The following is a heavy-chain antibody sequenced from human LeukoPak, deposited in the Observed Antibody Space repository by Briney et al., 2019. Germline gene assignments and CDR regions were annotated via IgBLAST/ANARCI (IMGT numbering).Heavy chain of an antibody. CDR1: GFTFSNAW. Sequence: GGSLRLSCAASGFTFSNAWMSWVRQAPGKGLEWVGRIKSKTDGGTTDYAAPVKGRFTISRDDSKNTLYLQMNSLKTEDTAVYYCTTLDPDYRYSDFDYWGQGTLVTVSS. CDR2: IKSKTDGGTT. D-gene: IGHD2-15*01. CDR3: TTLDPDYRYSDFDY. J-gene: IGHJ4*02. V-gene: IGHV3-15*01.